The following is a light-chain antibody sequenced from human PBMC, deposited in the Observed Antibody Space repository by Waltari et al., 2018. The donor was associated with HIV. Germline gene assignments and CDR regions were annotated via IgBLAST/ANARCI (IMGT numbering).Light chain of an antibody. J-gene: IGKJ1*01. CDR2: GAS. CDR3: QQYNNWASWT. CDR1: QSVSSN. V-gene: IGKV3-15*01. Sequence: EIVMTQSPATLSLSPGERATLSCRASQSVSSNLAWYQQKPGLAPRLLIYGASTRATGIPARFSGSGSGTDVTLTISSLQSEDFAVYYCQQYNNWASWTFGQGTNVEI.